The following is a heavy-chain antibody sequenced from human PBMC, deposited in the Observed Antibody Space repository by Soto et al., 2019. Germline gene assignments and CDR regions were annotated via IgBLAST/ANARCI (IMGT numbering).Heavy chain of an antibody. V-gene: IGHV3-23*01. CDR3: AKDPRARDDFWSGYYRDYYYYMDV. Sequence: GGSLRLSCAASGFTFSSYAMSWVRQAPGKGLEWVSAISGSGGSTYYADSVNGRFTISRDNSKNRLYLQMNSLRAEDTAVYYCAKDPRARDDFWSGYYRDYYYYMDVWGKGTPVTVSS. CDR2: ISGSGGST. J-gene: IGHJ6*03. CDR1: GFTFSSYA. D-gene: IGHD3-3*01.